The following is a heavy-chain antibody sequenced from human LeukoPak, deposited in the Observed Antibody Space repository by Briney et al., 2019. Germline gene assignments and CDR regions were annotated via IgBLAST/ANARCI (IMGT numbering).Heavy chain of an antibody. J-gene: IGHJ4*02. CDR1: GGSISSYY. CDR2: IYYSGST. V-gene: IGHV4-59*01. Sequence: SETLSLTCTVPGGSISSYYWSWIRQPPGKGLEWIGYIYYSGSTNYNPSLKSRVTISVDTSKNQFSLKLSSVTAADTAVYYCARGRRTGTTDYWGQGTLVTVSS. CDR3: ARGRRTGTTDY. D-gene: IGHD1-7*01.